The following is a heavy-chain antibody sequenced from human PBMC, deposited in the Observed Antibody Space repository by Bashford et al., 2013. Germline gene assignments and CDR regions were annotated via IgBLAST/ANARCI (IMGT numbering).Heavy chain of an antibody. J-gene: IGHJ4*02. CDR1: GGSFKDYY. V-gene: IGHV4-34*01. CDR2: IQHSGNT. Sequence: SETLSLTCAVYGGSFKDYYWSWIRQPPGEGLEWIGEIQHSGNTNYNPSLKSRVTISVDTSKNQFSLRLSSVTAADTAVYYCARPGSRSGYYTSWGQGTLVTVSS. D-gene: IGHD3-3*01. CDR3: ARPGSRSGYYTS.